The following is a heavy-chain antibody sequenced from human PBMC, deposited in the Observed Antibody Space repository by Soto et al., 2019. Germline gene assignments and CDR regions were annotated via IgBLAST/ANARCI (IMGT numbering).Heavy chain of an antibody. CDR1: GFIFNNYA. D-gene: IGHD3-22*01. Sequence: ASVKVSCKAFGFIFNNYAISWVRQAPGQGLEWMGWISANSGNTNYAQKLQGRVTMTTDTSTSTAYMELRSLRSDDTAVYYCATAGNYDSSGRDFWGQETLVTVSS. V-gene: IGHV1-18*04. CDR2: ISANSGNT. CDR3: ATAGNYDSSGRDF. J-gene: IGHJ4*02.